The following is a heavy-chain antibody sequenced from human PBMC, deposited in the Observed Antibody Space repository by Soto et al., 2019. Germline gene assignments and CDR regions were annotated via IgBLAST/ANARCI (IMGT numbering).Heavy chain of an antibody. Sequence: EVQLVQSGAEVKKPGESLKISCKGSGYSFTSYWIGWVRQMPGKGLEWMGIIYPGDSDTRYSPSFQGQVTISADKSIRTADLQWSSLKASDTAMYYCARTSAAGKNYNGMDVWGQGTTVTVSS. J-gene: IGHJ6*02. V-gene: IGHV5-51*01. CDR3: ARTSAAGKNYNGMDV. CDR1: GYSFTSYW. CDR2: IYPGDSDT. D-gene: IGHD6-13*01.